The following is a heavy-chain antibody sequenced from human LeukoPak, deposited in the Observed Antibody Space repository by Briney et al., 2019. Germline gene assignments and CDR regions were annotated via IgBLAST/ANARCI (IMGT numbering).Heavy chain of an antibody. D-gene: IGHD4-17*01. J-gene: IGHJ6*04. CDR1: GFIFSTYA. V-gene: IGHV3-30*04. CDR3: ANFDVLTTTP. CDR2: ISSDGSNK. Sequence: GGSLRLSCAAPGFIFSTYALHWVRQAPGKGLEWVAVISSDGSNKYYADSVMGRFNVSRDNSKNTLYLQMNSLRAEDTAVYYCANFDVLTTTPWGRGTTVIVSS.